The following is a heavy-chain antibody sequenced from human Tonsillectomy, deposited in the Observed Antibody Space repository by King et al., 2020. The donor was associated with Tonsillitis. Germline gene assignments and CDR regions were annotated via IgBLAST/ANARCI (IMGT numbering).Heavy chain of an antibody. J-gene: IGHJ3*02. D-gene: IGHD7-27*01. CDR3: ARLSTNWGIAFDI. V-gene: IGHV4-39*01. CDR1: GGSISSSSYY. Sequence: QLQESGPGLVKPSETLSLTCTVSGGSISSSSYYWGWIRQPPGKGLEWIGSIYYSGSTYYNPSLKSRVTISVDTSKNQFSLKLSSVTGADTAVYYCARLSTNWGIAFDIWGQGTMVTVSS. CDR2: IYYSGST.